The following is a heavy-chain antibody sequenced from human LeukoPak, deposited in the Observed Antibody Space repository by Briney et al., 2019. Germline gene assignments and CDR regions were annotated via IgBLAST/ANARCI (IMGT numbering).Heavy chain of an antibody. D-gene: IGHD5-18*01. J-gene: IGHJ4*02. V-gene: IGHV4-39*01. Sequence: SETLSLTCTVSGGSISGSSYYWGWIRQPPGKGLEWIGSIYYSGSTYYNPSLKSRVTISVDTSKNQFSLKLSSVTAADTAVYYCARHFGGYSYGPPRWRYWGQGTLVTVSS. CDR3: ARHFGGYSYGPPRWRY. CDR1: GGSISGSSYY. CDR2: IYYSGST.